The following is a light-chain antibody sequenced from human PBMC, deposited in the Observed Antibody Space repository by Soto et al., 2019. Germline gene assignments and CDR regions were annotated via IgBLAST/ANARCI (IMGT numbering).Light chain of an antibody. CDR3: SSYAGSNNHV. J-gene: IGLJ1*01. CDR2: EVS. CDR1: SSDVGGYNY. Sequence: QSVLSQPPSACWSPGHSVTISCTGTSSDVGGYNYVSWYQQHPGKAPKLMIYEVSKRPSGVPDRFSGSKSGNTASLTVSGLQAEDEADYYCSSYAGSNNHVFGTGTKVTVL. V-gene: IGLV2-8*01.